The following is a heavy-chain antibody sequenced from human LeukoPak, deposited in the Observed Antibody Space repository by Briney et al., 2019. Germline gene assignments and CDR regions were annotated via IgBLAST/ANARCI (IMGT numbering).Heavy chain of an antibody. CDR2: ISGSSTYI. CDR1: GFTFSSSS. J-gene: IGHJ4*02. CDR3: ARVGAWELQRVLDY. V-gene: IGHV3-21*01. D-gene: IGHD1-1*01. Sequence: GGSLRLSCADSGFTFSSSSMNWVRQAPGKGLEWVSSISGSSTYIYYADSVKGRFTISRDNAKNSLYLQMNSLRAEDTAVYYCARVGAWELQRVLDYWGQGTLVTVSS.